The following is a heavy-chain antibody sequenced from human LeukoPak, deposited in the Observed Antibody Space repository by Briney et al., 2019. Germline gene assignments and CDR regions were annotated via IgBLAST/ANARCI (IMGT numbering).Heavy chain of an antibody. CDR3: ARGRVSSSTWYSTYYYYFYMDV. Sequence: SETLSLTCSVSDDSITMYYWTWIRQPPGKGLEWIGYVDHTGSTSFNPSLNGRVSISRDTTKNLFSLRLKSVTAADTAVYFCARGRVSSSTWYSTYYYYFYMDVWGKGTTVTVSS. D-gene: IGHD1-1*01. J-gene: IGHJ6*03. V-gene: IGHV4-59*01. CDR1: DDSITMYY. CDR2: VDHTGST.